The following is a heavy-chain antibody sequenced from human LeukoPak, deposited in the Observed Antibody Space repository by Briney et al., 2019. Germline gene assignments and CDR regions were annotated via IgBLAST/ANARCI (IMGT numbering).Heavy chain of an antibody. D-gene: IGHD6-6*01. J-gene: IGHJ6*02. CDR1: GFTFSSYA. CDR3: ARAYSSSSGYSFYGLDV. V-gene: IGHV3-30-3*01. CDR2: ISNDGSNK. Sequence: GGSLRLSCAASGFTFSSYATHWVRQAPGKGLEWVAVISNDGSNKYYADSVKGRLTISRDNSKNTLYLQMSSLRAVDTAVYSCARAYSSSSGYSFYGLDVWGQGTTVTVSS.